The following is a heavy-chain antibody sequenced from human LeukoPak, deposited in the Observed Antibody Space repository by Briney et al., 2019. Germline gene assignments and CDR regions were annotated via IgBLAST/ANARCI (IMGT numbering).Heavy chain of an antibody. CDR1: GGSFSGYY. J-gene: IGHJ2*01. V-gene: IGHV4-34*01. CDR3: ARGQSGTAIPRAGRYFDL. Sequence: PETLSLTCAVYGGSFSGYYWSWIRQPPGKGLEWIGEINHSGSTNYNPSLKSRVTISVDTSKNQFSLKLSSVTAADTAVYYCARGQSGTAIPRAGRYFDLWGRGTLVTVSS. CDR2: INHSGST. D-gene: IGHD5-18*01.